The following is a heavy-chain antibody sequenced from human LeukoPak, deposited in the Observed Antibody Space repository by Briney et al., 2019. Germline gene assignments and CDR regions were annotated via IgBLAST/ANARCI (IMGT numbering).Heavy chain of an antibody. CDR3: TTSPTNYYDSSGYEDY. J-gene: IGHJ4*02. D-gene: IGHD3-22*01. CDR1: GFTFSNAW. V-gene: IGHV3-15*01. Sequence: GGSLRLSCAASGFTFSNAWMSWVRQAPGKGLEWVGRIKSKTDGGTTDYAAPVKGRFTISRDDSKNTLYLQMNSLKTEGAAVYYCTTSPTNYYDSSGYEDYWGQGTLVTVSS. CDR2: IKSKTDGGTT.